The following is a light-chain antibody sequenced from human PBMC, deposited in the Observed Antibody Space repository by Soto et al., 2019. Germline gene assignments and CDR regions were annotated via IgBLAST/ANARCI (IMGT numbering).Light chain of an antibody. CDR1: QTVSSSY. J-gene: IGKJ1*01. CDR3: QQYGSTHRT. CDR2: GAS. Sequence: EIVLMQSPGTLSLSPGERATLSCRASQTVSSSYLGWYQQKPGQPPRLLIYGASSRATGIPDRFSGSGSGTDFTLTISRLEPEDFAVYYCQQYGSTHRTFGQGTKVDI. V-gene: IGKV3-20*01.